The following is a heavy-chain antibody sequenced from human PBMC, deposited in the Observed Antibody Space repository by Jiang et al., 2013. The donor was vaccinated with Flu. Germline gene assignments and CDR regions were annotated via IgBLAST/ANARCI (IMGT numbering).Heavy chain of an antibody. D-gene: IGHD3-3*01. J-gene: IGHJ6*02. V-gene: IGHV1-46*01. CDR3: ARMYYDFWSGPAPYYYYGMDV. CDR2: INPSGGST. CDR1: GYTFTSYY. Sequence: SVKVSCKASGYTFTSYYMHWVRQAPGQGLEWMGIINPSGGSTSYAQKFQGRVAMTRDTSTSTVYMELSSLRSEDTAVYYCARMYYDFWSGPAPYYYYGMDVWGQGTTVTVSS.